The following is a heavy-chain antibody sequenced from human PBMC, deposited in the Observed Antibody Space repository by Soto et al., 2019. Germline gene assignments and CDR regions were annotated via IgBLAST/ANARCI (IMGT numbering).Heavy chain of an antibody. CDR1: GFTFSSYS. V-gene: IGHV3-21*01. CDR3: AREGTYYDILTGLDYYYYYGMYV. Sequence: PGGSLRLSCAASGFTFSSYSMNWVRQAPGKGLEWVSSISSSSSYIYYADSVKGRFTISRDNAKNSLYLQMNSLRAEDTAVYYCAREGTYYDILTGLDYYYYYGMYVWGQGTTVTVSS. D-gene: IGHD3-9*01. CDR2: ISSSSSYI. J-gene: IGHJ6*02.